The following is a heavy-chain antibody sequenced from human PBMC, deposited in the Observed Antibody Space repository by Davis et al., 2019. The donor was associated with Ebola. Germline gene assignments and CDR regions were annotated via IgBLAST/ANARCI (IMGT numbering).Heavy chain of an antibody. V-gene: IGHV3-23*01. CDR1: VITFSSYA. CDR2: ISGSGGST. J-gene: IGHJ6*02. Sequence: GESLKISCTDSVITFSSYAMTWVRQAPGKGLEWVSAISGSGGSTYYADSVKGRFTISRDNSKKTLYLQMDSLRAEDTAVYYCAMVDTPLVQNPYYFYTIDVWGHGTTVIVSS. D-gene: IGHD5-18*01. CDR3: AMVDTPLVQNPYYFYTIDV.